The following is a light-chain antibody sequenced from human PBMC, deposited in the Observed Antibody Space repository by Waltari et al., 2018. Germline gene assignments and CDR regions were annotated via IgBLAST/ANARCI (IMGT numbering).Light chain of an antibody. CDR1: QVLSKF. CDR2: GAS. J-gene: IGKJ4*01. Sequence: DIQMTQSPSSLAASVGDRVTITCRASQVLSKFLAWFRQKPGKARESLIYGASSLQSGVRSRFSGSGSGTDFTLTISSLQPEDFASYYCQQYKTFPLTFGGGTKV. V-gene: IGKV1-16*01. CDR3: QQYKTFPLT.